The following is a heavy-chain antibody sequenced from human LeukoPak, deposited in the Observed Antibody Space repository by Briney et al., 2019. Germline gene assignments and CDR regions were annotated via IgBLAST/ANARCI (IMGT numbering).Heavy chain of an antibody. D-gene: IGHD2-15*01. J-gene: IGHJ4*02. CDR1: GFTFSSYD. CDR3: ARGPLSAATFRIWENAEYYFDY. CDR2: IGTAGDT. Sequence: GGSLRLSCAASGFTFSSYDMHWFRQATGKGLEWVSAIGTAGDTYYPGSVKGRFTISRENAKNSLYLQMNSLRAGDTAVYYCARGPLSAATFRIWENAEYYFDYWGQGTLVTVSS. V-gene: IGHV3-13*01.